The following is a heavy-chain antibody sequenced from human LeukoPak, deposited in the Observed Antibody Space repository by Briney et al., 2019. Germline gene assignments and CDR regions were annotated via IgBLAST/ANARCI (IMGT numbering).Heavy chain of an antibody. CDR1: GYTFTSYG. D-gene: IGHD3-10*01. CDR2: ISAYNGNT. CDR3: ARSPEWFGESRNYYFDY. V-gene: IGHV1-18*01. Sequence: ASVKVSCKASGYTFTSYGITWVRQAPGQGLEWMGWISAYNGNTNYAQKFQGRVTMTTDTSTSTAYMELRSLRFDDTAVYYCARSPEWFGESRNYYFDYWGQGTPVTVSS. J-gene: IGHJ4*02.